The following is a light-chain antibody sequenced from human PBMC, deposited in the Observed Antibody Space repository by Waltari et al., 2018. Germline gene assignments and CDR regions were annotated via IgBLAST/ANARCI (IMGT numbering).Light chain of an antibody. CDR3: QHYVRLPAT. Sequence: IVLTQSPGTLSLPPGERATLSCRASPSVSRSLAWYQQKPGQAPKLLIYGASTRATGIPDRFSGRGSGTDFSLTISSLEPEDFAIYFCQHYVRLPATFGQGTKVEIK. CDR1: PSVSRS. V-gene: IGKV3-20*01. CDR2: GAS. J-gene: IGKJ1*01.